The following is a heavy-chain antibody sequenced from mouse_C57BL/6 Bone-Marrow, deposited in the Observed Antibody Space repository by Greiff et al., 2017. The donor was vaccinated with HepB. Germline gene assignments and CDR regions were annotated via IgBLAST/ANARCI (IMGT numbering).Heavy chain of an antibody. CDR3: ARRVYGNLAY. CDR1: GFTFSDYY. J-gene: IGHJ3*01. Sequence: EVQRVESGGGLVQPGGSLKLSCAASGFTFSDYYMYWVRQTPEKRLEWVAYISNGGGSTYYPDTVKGRFTISRDNAKNTLYLQMSRLKSEDTAMYYCARRVYGNLAYWGQGTLVTVSA. V-gene: IGHV5-12*01. CDR2: ISNGGGST. D-gene: IGHD2-1*01.